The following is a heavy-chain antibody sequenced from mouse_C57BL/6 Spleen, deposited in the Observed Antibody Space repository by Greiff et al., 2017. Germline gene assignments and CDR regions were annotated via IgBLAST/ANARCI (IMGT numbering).Heavy chain of an antibody. CDR2: ISSGSSTI. CDR1: GFTFSDYG. CDR3: ARHYGSSYGGYFDY. J-gene: IGHJ2*01. D-gene: IGHD1-1*01. V-gene: IGHV5-17*01. Sequence: EVQGVESGGGLVKPGGSLKLSCAASGFTFSDYGMHWVRQAPEKGLEWVAYISSGSSTIYYADTVKGRFTISRDNAKNTLFLQMTRLRSEDTAMYYCARHYGSSYGGYFDYWGQGTTLTVSS.